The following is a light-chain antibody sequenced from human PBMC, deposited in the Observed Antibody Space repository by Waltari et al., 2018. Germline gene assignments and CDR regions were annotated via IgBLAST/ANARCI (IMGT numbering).Light chain of an antibody. CDR2: DVN. V-gene: IGLV2-18*02. Sequence: QSALTQPPSVSGSLGQPVTISCTGTSSDVGAINRVSWYQQPPGTAPKLMIYDVNNRPPGFPDRFSGAKAGNTASLTISGLQAEDEADYYCNSYTTAYTYVFGTGTKVTVL. CDR3: NSYTTAYTYV. CDR1: SSDVGAINR. J-gene: IGLJ1*01.